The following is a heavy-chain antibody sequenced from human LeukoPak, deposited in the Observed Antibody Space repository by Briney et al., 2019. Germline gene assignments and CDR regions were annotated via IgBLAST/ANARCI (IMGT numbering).Heavy chain of an antibody. CDR3: AKGNPGYNSGYYYHFFDY. D-gene: IGHD3-22*01. CDR2: IGGGGGT. CDR1: GFTFNTYA. V-gene: IGHV3-23*01. Sequence: GGSLRLSCAASGFTFNTYAMSWVRQAPGKGLEWVSSIGGGGGTYYADSLKGRFTISRVNSKNTLYLQMNSLRAEDTAVYYCAKGNPGYNSGYYYHFFDYWGQGTLVTVSS. J-gene: IGHJ4*02.